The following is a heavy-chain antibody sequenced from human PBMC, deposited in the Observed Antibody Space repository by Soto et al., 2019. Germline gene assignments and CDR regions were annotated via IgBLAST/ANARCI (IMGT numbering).Heavy chain of an antibody. CDR1: GFTFSSYA. CDR2: ISYDGSNK. V-gene: IGHV3-30-3*01. CDR3: ARDGGRITMILGY. J-gene: IGHJ4*02. D-gene: IGHD3-10*01. Sequence: QVQLVESGGGVVQPGRSLRLSCAASGFTFSSYAMHWVRQAPGKGLEWVAVISYDGSNKYYADSVKGRFTISRDNSKNTLYLQMNSLRAEDTAVYYCARDGGRITMILGYWGEGPLIIVSS.